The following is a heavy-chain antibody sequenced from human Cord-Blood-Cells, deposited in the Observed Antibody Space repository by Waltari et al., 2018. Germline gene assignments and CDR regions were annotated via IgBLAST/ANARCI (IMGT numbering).Heavy chain of an antibody. CDR1: GYTFTGYY. D-gene: IGHD1-1*01. J-gene: IGHJ4*02. CDR2: INPNSGGT. Sequence: QVQLVQSGAEVKKPGASVKVSCKASGYTFTGYYMHWVRQAPGQGLEWMGWINPNSGGTNYAQKCQGRVTMTRDTSISTAYMELSRLRSDDTAVYYCARVEYNWNDFDYWGQGTLVTVSS. V-gene: IGHV1-2*02. CDR3: ARVEYNWNDFDY.